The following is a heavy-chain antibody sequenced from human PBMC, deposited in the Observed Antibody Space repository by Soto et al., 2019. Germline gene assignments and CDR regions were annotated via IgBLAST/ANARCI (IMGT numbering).Heavy chain of an antibody. J-gene: IGHJ6*02. CDR2: ISSDGSHQ. V-gene: IGHV3-30-3*01. Sequence: QVQVVESGGGVVQPGTSLRLSCAASGFTFSVSAIHWVRQAPGKGLKWVAVISSDGSHQYYADSVRGRFTISRDNPKNTLYLQMNSLRAEDTAVYYCARPYCRSTRCYLYYYGMDVWGPGTTVTVSS. CDR1: GFTFSVSA. CDR3: ARPYCRSTRCYLYYYGMDV. D-gene: IGHD2-2*01.